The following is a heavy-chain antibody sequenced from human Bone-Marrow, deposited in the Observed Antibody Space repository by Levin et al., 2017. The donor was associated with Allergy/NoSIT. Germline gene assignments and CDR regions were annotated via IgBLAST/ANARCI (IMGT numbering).Heavy chain of an antibody. Sequence: LRLSCIVSGDSINNATYYWSWIRQPAGKALEWIGRIYSSGSTNYNPSLKSRVTISLDTSKNQFSLKLSSVTAADTAVYYCARGLWFGESGLGYWGQGTLVTVSS. D-gene: IGHD3-10*01. CDR3: ARGLWFGESGLGY. CDR2: IYSSGST. CDR1: GDSINNATYY. V-gene: IGHV4-61*02. J-gene: IGHJ4*02.